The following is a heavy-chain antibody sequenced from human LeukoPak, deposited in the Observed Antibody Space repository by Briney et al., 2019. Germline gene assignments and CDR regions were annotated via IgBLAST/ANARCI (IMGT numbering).Heavy chain of an antibody. J-gene: IGHJ4*02. CDR3: ARLSTTVPYYFDY. CDR1: GYSFTSYW. Sequence: GESLKISCKGSGYSFTSYWIGWVRQMPGKGLEWMVIIYPGDSDTRYSPSFQGQVTISADKSISTAYLPWSSLKASDTAMYYCARLSTTVPYYFDYWGQGTLVTVSS. D-gene: IGHD4-11*01. V-gene: IGHV5-51*01. CDR2: IYPGDSDT.